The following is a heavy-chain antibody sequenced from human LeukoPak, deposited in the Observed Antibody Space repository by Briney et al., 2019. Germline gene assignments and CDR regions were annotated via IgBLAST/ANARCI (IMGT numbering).Heavy chain of an antibody. CDR1: GFTFSSYA. V-gene: IGHV3-23*01. D-gene: IGHD2-21*02. CDR3: AKDGSMAVTAILAY. CDR2: ISGSGGST. J-gene: IGHJ4*02. Sequence: GGSLRLSCAASGFTFSSYAMSWVRQAPGKGLEWVSAISGSGGSTYYADSVKGRFTISRDNSKNTLYLQMNSLRAEDTAVYYCAKDGSMAVTAILAYWGQGTLVTVSS.